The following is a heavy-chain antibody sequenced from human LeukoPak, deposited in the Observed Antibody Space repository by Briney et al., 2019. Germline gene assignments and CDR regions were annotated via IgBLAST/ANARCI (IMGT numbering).Heavy chain of an antibody. V-gene: IGHV3-15*01. CDR3: TTDLIVGATNY. Sequence: PGGSLRLSCAASGFTFSNAWMSWVRQAPGKGLEWVGRIKSKTVGGTTDYAAPVKGRFTISRDDSKNTLYLQMNSLKTEDTAVYYCTTDLIVGATNYWGQGTLVTVSS. J-gene: IGHJ4*02. CDR1: GFTFSNAW. CDR2: IKSKTVGGTT. D-gene: IGHD1-26*01.